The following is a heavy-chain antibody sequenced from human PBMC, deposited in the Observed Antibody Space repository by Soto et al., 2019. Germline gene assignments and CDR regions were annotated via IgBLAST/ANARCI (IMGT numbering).Heavy chain of an antibody. CDR1: GFTFSSYS. D-gene: IGHD3-10*01. V-gene: IGHV3-48*02. Sequence: EVQLVESGGGLVQPGGSLRLSCAASGFTFSSYSMNWVRKAPGKGLEWVSYISSSSSTIYYADSVKGRFTISRDNAKNALYLPMNSLRDEDTAVYYWARKSARFGEVSFGMDVLGQGPTVTVSS. CDR3: ARKSARFGEVSFGMDV. CDR2: ISSSSSTI. J-gene: IGHJ6*02.